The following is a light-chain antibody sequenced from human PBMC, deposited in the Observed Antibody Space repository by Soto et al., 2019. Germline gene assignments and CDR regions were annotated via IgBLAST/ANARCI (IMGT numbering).Light chain of an antibody. V-gene: IGKV1-39*01. Sequence: DIQMTQSPSSLSASVGDRVTITCRSSQNILTYLNWYQQKAGEVPRFLIYAASNLQDGVPSRFSGRESGTEFTLTISSLQLEDFATYFCQQSYSVPLTFGQGTKLE. J-gene: IGKJ2*01. CDR2: AAS. CDR1: QNILTY. CDR3: QQSYSVPLT.